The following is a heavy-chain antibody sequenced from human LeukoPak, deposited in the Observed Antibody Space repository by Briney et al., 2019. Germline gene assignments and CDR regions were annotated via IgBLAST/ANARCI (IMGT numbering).Heavy chain of an antibody. D-gene: IGHD6-13*01. Sequence: GESLKISCKGSGYSFTSYWIGWVRQMPGKGLEWMGIIYPGDSDTRYSPSFQGQVTISADKSISTAYLQWSSLKASDTAMYYCARPPLLSSSWSDAFDIWGQGTMVTVSS. J-gene: IGHJ3*02. CDR3: ARPPLLSSSWSDAFDI. CDR2: IYPGDSDT. CDR1: GYSFTSYW. V-gene: IGHV5-51*01.